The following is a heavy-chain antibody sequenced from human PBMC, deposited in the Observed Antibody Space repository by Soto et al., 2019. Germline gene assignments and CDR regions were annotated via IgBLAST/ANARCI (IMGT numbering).Heavy chain of an antibody. J-gene: IGHJ4*02. D-gene: IGHD6-19*01. V-gene: IGHV3-23*01. Sequence: GGSLRLSCAASGFTFRNYAMYWVRQAPGKGLEWVSGSGYGGGATYYADSVKGRFTISRDSSKNTLYLQMNSLRPEDTAIYFCAKTTGYSTGGVDYWGQGTLVTVSS. CDR3: AKTTGYSTGGVDY. CDR2: SGYGGGAT. CDR1: GFTFRNYA.